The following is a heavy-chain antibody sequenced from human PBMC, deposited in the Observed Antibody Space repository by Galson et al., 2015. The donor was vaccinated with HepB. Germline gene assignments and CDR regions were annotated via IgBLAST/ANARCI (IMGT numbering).Heavy chain of an antibody. V-gene: IGHV1-69*13. CDR3: ARGAPEYGDYTYYYYYYMDV. J-gene: IGHJ6*03. Sequence: SVKVSCKASGGTFSSYAISWVRQAPGQGLEWMGGIIPIFGTANYAQKFQGRVTITADESTSTAYMELSSLRSEDTAVYYCARGAPEYGDYTYYYYYYMDVWGKGTTVTVSS. D-gene: IGHD4-17*01. CDR1: GGTFSSYA. CDR2: IIPIFGTA.